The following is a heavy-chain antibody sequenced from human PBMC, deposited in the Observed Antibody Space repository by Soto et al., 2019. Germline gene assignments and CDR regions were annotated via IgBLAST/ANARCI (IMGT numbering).Heavy chain of an antibody. D-gene: IGHD6-6*01. J-gene: IGHJ4*02. CDR2: IKSKTDGGTT. CDR3: TTGSTSTKNY. V-gene: IGHV3-15*01. CDR1: GFNLSNAW. Sequence: EVQLVESGGGLVIPGGSLRLSCAAPGFNLSNAWLSWVRQAPGKGLEWVGRIKSKTDGGTTDYTAPVKGRFTISRDDSKNTLYLQMNSLKIEDTAVYYCTTGSTSTKNYWGQGTLVTLSS.